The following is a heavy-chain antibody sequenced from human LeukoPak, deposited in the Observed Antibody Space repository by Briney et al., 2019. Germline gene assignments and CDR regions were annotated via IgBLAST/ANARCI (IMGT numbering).Heavy chain of an antibody. Sequence: GRSLRLSCAASGFTFSSYAMHWVRQAPGKGLEWVSGISWNSGSIGYADSVKGRFTISRDNAKNSLYLQMNSLRAEDTALYYCAKEGYPAITMDPPGTGYYFDYWGQGTLVTVSS. CDR2: ISWNSGSI. V-gene: IGHV3-9*01. CDR3: AKEGYPAITMDPPGTGYYFDY. J-gene: IGHJ4*02. CDR1: GFTFSSYA. D-gene: IGHD3-10*01.